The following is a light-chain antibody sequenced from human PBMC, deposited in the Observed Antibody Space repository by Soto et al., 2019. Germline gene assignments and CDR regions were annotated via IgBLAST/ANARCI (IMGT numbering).Light chain of an antibody. V-gene: IGLV1-40*01. CDR3: QSFDSSLSVV. Sequence: QPVLTQPPSVAGAPGQRGTISCTGSSSNIGTGFDVHWYQQLPGTAPKLLIYDNTNRPSGVPDRFSGSKSGTSASLAIAGLQAEDEADYYCQSFDSSLSVVFGGGTQLTVL. CDR2: DNT. J-gene: IGLJ2*01. CDR1: SSNIGTGFD.